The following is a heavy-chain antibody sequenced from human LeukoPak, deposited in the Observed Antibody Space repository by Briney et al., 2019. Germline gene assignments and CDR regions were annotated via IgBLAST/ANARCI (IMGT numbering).Heavy chain of an antibody. V-gene: IGHV1-2*02. Sequence: ASVKVSCKSSGFKFTVDYIHWVRQAPGQGLEWMGWIYSHNGGTHYAQKFQGRVTMTRDTSTSTAYMELSGLRLDDTAVYYCARGAVRFGDYWGQGTLVTVSS. CDR3: ARGAVRFGDY. D-gene: IGHD3-16*01. CDR2: IYSHNGGT. CDR1: GFKFTVDY. J-gene: IGHJ4*02.